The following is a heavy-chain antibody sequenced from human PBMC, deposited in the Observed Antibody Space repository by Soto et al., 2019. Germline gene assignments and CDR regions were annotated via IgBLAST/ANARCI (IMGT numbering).Heavy chain of an antibody. V-gene: IGHV3-30*18. CDR3: AKEIVVVVAAGYGMDV. CDR1: GFTFSSYG. D-gene: IGHD2-15*01. Sequence: QVQLVESGGGVVQPGRSLRLSCAASGFTFSSYGMHWVRQAPGKGLEWVAVISYDGSNKYYADSVKGRFTISRDNSKNTLYLQMNSLRAEDTAVYYSAKEIVVVVAAGYGMDVWGQGTRVTVSS. CDR2: ISYDGSNK. J-gene: IGHJ6*02.